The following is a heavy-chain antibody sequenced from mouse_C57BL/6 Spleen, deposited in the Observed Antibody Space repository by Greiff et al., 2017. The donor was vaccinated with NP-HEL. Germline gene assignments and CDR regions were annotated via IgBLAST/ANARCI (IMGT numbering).Heavy chain of an antibody. V-gene: IGHV5-17*01. J-gene: IGHJ4*01. CDR3: ARYGLYAMDY. CDR2: ISSGSSTI. D-gene: IGHD1-1*02. Sequence: EVKLVESGGGLVKPGGSLKLSCAASGFTFSDYGMHWVRQAPEKGLEWVAYISSGSSTIYYADTVKGRFTISRDNAKNTLYLQMNSLRSEDTAMYYCARYGLYAMDYWGQGTSVTVSS. CDR1: GFTFSDYG.